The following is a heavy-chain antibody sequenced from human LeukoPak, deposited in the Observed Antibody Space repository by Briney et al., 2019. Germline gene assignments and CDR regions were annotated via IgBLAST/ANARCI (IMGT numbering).Heavy chain of an antibody. D-gene: IGHD3-22*01. CDR2: IYHSGST. Sequence: PSQTLSLTCAVSGGSISRGGYSWSWIRQPPGKGLEWIGYIYHSGSTYYNPSLKSRVTISVDRSKNQFSLKLSSVTAADTAVYYCARGGRDYYDSSGFDYWGQGTLVTVSS. CDR1: GGSISRGGYS. CDR3: ARGGRDYYDSSGFDY. J-gene: IGHJ4*02. V-gene: IGHV4-30-2*01.